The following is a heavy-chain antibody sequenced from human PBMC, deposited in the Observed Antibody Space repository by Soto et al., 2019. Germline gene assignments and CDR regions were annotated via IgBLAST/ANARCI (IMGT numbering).Heavy chain of an antibody. CDR3: AREGASGAHIGY. Sequence: QVQLVQSGAEVKKPGSSVKVSCKASGGTFSSYAISWVRQAPGQGLEWMGGIIPIFGTANYAQKFQGRVTITADESTSTAYREMRSLRSGDTAVYYCAREGASGAHIGYWGEGTLVTVSS. D-gene: IGHD2-15*01. V-gene: IGHV1-69*01. CDR2: IIPIFGTA. J-gene: IGHJ4*02. CDR1: GGTFSSYA.